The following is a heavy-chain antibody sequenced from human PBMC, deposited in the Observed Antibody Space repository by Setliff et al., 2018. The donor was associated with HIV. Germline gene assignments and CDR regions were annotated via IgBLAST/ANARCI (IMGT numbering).Heavy chain of an antibody. CDR1: GASFSDYQ. CDR2: INHSGST. Sequence: PSETLSLTCAVYGASFSDYQWDWIRQSPGKGLEWIGEINHSGSTNYNPSLKSRVTISVDTSKNQFSLKLSSVTAADTAVYYCASAPLVPNNWFDPWGQGTLVTVSS. J-gene: IGHJ5*02. CDR3: ASAPLVPNNWFDP. D-gene: IGHD2-2*01. V-gene: IGHV4-34*01.